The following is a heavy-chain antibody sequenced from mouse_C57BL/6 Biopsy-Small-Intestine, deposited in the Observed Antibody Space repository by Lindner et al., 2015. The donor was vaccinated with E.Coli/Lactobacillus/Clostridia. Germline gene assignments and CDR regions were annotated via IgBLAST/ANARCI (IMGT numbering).Heavy chain of an antibody. CDR2: IDPANGNT. Sequence: VQLQESGADLVRPGASVKLSCTASGFNIKDDYMHWVKQRPEQGLEWIGRIDPANGNTKYDPNFQDKATITADTSSNTAYLQLSSLTSEDTAVYYCARSGYRNYSFVNWGQGTLVTVSA. J-gene: IGHJ3*01. V-gene: IGHV14-3*02. D-gene: IGHD1-1*01. CDR1: GFNIKDDY. CDR3: ARSGYRNYSFVN.